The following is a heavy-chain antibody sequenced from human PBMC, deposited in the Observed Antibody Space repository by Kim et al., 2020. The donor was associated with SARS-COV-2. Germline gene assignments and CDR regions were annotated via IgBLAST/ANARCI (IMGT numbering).Heavy chain of an antibody. D-gene: IGHD2-2*01. CDR1: GFTFSSYS. CDR3: AKYCSSTSCYSPGENY. V-gene: IGHV3-48*02. Sequence: GGSLRLSGAASGFTFSSYSMNWVRQAPGKGLEWVSYISSSSTIYYADSVKGRFTISRDNAKNSLYLQMNSLGDEDTAVYYCAKYCSSTSCYSPGENYWGQGTLVTVSS. J-gene: IGHJ4*02. CDR2: ISSSSTI.